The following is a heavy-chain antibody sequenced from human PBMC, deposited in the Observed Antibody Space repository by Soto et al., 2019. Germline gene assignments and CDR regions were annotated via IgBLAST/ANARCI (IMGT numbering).Heavy chain of an antibody. V-gene: IGHV4-59*12. CDR1: GGSISNYY. CDR3: AKDLPMVRGPIDY. D-gene: IGHD3-10*01. Sequence: PSETLSLTCTVSGGSISNYYCSWIRQPPGKGLEWIGYIYSNGNTSYNSSLKSRVTISVDTSKNQSSLKLSSVTAEDTAVYYCAKDLPMVRGPIDYWGQGTLVTVSS. J-gene: IGHJ4*02. CDR2: IYSNGNT.